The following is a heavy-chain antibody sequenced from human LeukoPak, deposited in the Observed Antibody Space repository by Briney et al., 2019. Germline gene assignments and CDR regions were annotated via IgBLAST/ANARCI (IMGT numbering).Heavy chain of an antibody. J-gene: IGHJ4*02. Sequence: SETLSLTCIVSGGSISSSIYYWAWVRQPPGKGLEWIGTVFYNGVTQYSPSLRSRVTISIDTSTNQFSLKLTSVTAADTALYYCARALEYYYDSSGYYPFDYWGQGTLVTVSS. CDR1: GGSISSSIYY. V-gene: IGHV4-39*07. D-gene: IGHD3-22*01. CDR2: VFYNGVT. CDR3: ARALEYYYDSSGYYPFDY.